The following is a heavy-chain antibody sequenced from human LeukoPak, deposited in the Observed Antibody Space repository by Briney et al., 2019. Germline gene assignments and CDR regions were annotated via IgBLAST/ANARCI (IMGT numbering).Heavy chain of an antibody. J-gene: IGHJ4*02. CDR3: AEELAAVAGIDY. CDR1: GFTFDDYA. CDR2: ISWNSGSI. V-gene: IGHV3-9*01. D-gene: IGHD6-19*01. Sequence: GRSLRLSCAASGFTFDDYAMHWVRQAPGKGLEWVSGISWNSGSIGYADSVKGRFTISRDNAKNSLYLQMNSLRAEDTALYYCAEELAAVAGIDYWGQGTLVTVSS.